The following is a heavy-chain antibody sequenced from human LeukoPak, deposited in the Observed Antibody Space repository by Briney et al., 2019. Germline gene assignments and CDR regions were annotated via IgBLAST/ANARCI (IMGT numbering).Heavy chain of an antibody. J-gene: IGHJ6*03. D-gene: IGHD2-2*01. Sequence: GGSLRLSCAASGFTFSSYEMNWVRQAPGKGLEWVSYISSSGSTIYYADSVKGRFTISRDNAKNSLYLQMNSLRAEDTAVYYCARDGVPAAIGLCYMDVWGKGTTVTVSS. CDR2: ISSSGSTI. CDR1: GFTFSSYE. V-gene: IGHV3-48*03. CDR3: ARDGVPAAIGLCYMDV.